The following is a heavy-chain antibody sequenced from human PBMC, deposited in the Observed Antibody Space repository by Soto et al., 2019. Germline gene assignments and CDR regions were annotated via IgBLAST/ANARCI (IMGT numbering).Heavy chain of an antibody. J-gene: IGHJ4*02. CDR1: GFTLGKYT. CDR2: SYSTGGT. D-gene: IGHD3-9*01. Sequence: PGGSLRLSCAASGFTLGKYTMGWVRQAPGKGLEWVAVSYSTGGTEYADSVKGRFTISRDNSKNTLFLQMNSLGVEDTALYYCARDREPDGIWTFDSWGQGTLVTVSS. V-gene: IGHV3-53*01. CDR3: ARDREPDGIWTFDS.